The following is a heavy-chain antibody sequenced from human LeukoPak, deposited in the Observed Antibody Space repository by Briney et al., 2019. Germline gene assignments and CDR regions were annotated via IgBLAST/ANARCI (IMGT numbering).Heavy chain of an antibody. CDR3: ARGCSSTSCCTGPWFDP. J-gene: IGHJ5*02. Sequence: GASVKVSCKASGYTFTGYYMHWVRQAPRQGLEWMGWINPNSGGTNYAQKFQGRVTMTRDTSISTAYMELSRLRSDDTAVYYCARGCSSTSCCTGPWFDPWGQGTLVTVSS. V-gene: IGHV1-2*02. CDR1: GYTFTGYY. CDR2: INPNSGGT. D-gene: IGHD2-2*02.